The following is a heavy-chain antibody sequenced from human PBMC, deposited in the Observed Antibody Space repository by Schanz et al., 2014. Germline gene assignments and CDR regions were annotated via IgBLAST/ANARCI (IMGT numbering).Heavy chain of an antibody. D-gene: IGHD6-13*01. CDR2: ISYDGSDK. CDR1: GFTFSNYG. Sequence: QVQLVESGGGVVRPGRSLRLSCAASGFTFSNYGMHWVRQAPGKGLEWVAVISYDGSDKFYADSVKGRFTISRDNSNNTLSLQMNSLRTEDTAVFYCAKGLGTRSNNFDYWGQGTLVTVSS. CDR3: AKGLGTRSNNFDY. V-gene: IGHV3-30*18. J-gene: IGHJ4*02.